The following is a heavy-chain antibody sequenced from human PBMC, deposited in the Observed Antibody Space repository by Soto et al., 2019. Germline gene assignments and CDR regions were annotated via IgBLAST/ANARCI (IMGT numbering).Heavy chain of an antibody. V-gene: IGHV3-7*01. J-gene: IGHJ4*02. CDR3: ATESYYHWQY. CDR1: GFTFSGYW. CDR2: IKQDGSVK. D-gene: IGHD3-9*01. Sequence: EVQLVESGGDLVQPGGPLRLSCAASGFTFSGYWMAWVRQAPGKGLEWVANIKQDGSVKYYVDSLKGRFTISRDNAKNSLYLQMDSLRAEDTAVYFCATESYYHWQYWGQGTLVTVSS.